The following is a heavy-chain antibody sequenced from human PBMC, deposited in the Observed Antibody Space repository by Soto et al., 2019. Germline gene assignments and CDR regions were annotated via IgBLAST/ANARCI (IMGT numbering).Heavy chain of an antibody. Sequence: GESLKISCKGSGYSFTSYWISWVRQMPGKGLEWMGRIDPSDSYTNYSPSFQGHVTISADKSISTAYLQWSSLKASDTAMYYCARKDIVVVPAARGVVYCYYGMDVWGQGTTVTVSS. J-gene: IGHJ6*02. V-gene: IGHV5-10-1*01. CDR2: IDPSDSYT. CDR3: ARKDIVVVPAARGVVYCYYGMDV. D-gene: IGHD2-2*01. CDR1: GYSFTSYW.